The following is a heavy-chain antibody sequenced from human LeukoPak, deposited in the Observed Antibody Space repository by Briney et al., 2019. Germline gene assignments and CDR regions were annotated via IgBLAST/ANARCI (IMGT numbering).Heavy chain of an antibody. D-gene: IGHD6-19*01. CDR3: ARDSSGWPSDAFDI. CDR2: ISGSGGSS. V-gene: IGHV3-23*01. Sequence: SGGSLRLSCAGSGFTFGSYDMTWVRQAPGKGLEWVSVISGSGGSSYYADSVKGRFTISRDNTKNTLYLQLNSLRAEDTAVYYCARDSSGWPSDAFDIWGQGTMVTVSS. CDR1: GFTFGSYD. J-gene: IGHJ3*02.